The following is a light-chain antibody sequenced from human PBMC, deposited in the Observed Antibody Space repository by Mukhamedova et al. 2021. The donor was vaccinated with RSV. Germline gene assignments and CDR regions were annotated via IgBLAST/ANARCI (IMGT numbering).Light chain of an antibody. Sequence: RLSIYEGEKREKGREERGSGSGYGTDFTLTISSLEPEDFAVYYCQQHSNGLWTFGQGTKVEIK. V-gene: IGKV3-11*01. J-gene: IGKJ1*01. CDR2: EGE. CDR3: QQHSNGLWT.